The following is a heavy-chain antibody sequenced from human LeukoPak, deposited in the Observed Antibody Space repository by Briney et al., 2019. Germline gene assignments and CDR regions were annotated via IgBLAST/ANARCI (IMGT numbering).Heavy chain of an antibody. Sequence: SETLSLTCTVSGGSISSYYWSWIRQPAGKGLEWIGLIYTSGSTNYNPSLKSRVTMSVDTSKNQFSLKLSSVTAADTAVYYCARGLGYCSSTSCFTYFDCWGQGTLVTVSS. CDR3: ARGLGYCSSTSCFTYFDC. D-gene: IGHD2-2*02. CDR2: IYTSGST. CDR1: GGSISSYY. V-gene: IGHV4-4*07. J-gene: IGHJ4*02.